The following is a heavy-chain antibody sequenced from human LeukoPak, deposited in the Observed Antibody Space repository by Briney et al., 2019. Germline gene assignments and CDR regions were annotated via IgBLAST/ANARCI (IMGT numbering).Heavy chain of an antibody. V-gene: IGHV3-30*18. CDR3: AKGFSVGVAATCFDY. D-gene: IGHD2-15*01. CDR1: GFTFSSYG. J-gene: IGHJ4*02. Sequence: PGGSLRLSCAASGFTFSSYGMHWVRQAPGKGLEWVAVISYDGSNKYYADSVKGRFTISRDNSKNTLYLQMNSLRAEDTAVYYCAKGFSVGVAATCFDYWGQGTLVTVSS. CDR2: ISYDGSNK.